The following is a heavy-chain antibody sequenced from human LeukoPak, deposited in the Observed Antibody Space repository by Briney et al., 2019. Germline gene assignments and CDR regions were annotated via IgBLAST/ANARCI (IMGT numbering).Heavy chain of an antibody. J-gene: IGHJ5*02. CDR2: ISAYNGNT. Sequence: ASVKVSRKASGYTFTSYGISWVRQAPGQGLEWMGWISAYNGNTNYAQKLQGRVTMTTDTSTSTAYMELRSLRSDGTAVYYCARVLYCSSTSCYGSWFDPWGQGTLVTVSS. V-gene: IGHV1-18*01. CDR3: ARVLYCSSTSCYGSWFDP. CDR1: GYTFTSYG. D-gene: IGHD2-2*01.